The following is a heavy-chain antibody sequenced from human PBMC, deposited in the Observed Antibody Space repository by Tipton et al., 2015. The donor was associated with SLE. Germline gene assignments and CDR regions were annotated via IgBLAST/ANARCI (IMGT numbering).Heavy chain of an antibody. Sequence: TLSLTCTVSGDSFSSSTYFWGWIRQSPGRGLEWIGSVYDNGDTYYNPSLKSRVTISLDTSKNQFSLKLTSVTAADAAVYYCARYYYYNYYMDVWGKGTTVTVSS. V-gene: IGHV4-39*07. CDR1: GDSFSSSTYF. CDR2: VYDNGDT. J-gene: IGHJ6*03. CDR3: ARYYYYNYYMDV.